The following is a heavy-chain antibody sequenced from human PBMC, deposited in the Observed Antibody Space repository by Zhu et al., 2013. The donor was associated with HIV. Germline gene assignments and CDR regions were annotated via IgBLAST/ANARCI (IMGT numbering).Heavy chain of an antibody. CDR1: GGTLNSDA. J-gene: IGHJ4*02. Sequence: QVQLVQSGAEVKKPGSSVKVSCKTSGGTLNSDAITWVRQAPGQWLEWMGWISGYNGNTDSAQKFQGRVAMTTDTATRTAYMELSRLTPDDTAVYYCSRTKMFAGYWSDFWGQGTLVTVSS. CDR2: ISGYNGNT. D-gene: IGHD3-9*01. CDR3: SRTKMFAGYWSDF. V-gene: IGHV1-18*01.